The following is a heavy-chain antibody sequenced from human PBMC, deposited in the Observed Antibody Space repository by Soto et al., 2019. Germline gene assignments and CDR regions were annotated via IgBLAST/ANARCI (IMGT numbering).Heavy chain of an antibody. CDR3: AVTTYYDNSCPYYFYY. J-gene: IGHJ4*02. CDR1: ALSVSCHH. V-gene: IGHV3-48*03. D-gene: IGHD3-22*01. CDR2: ISSSGSTR. Sequence: EGSRRLACAPAALSVSCHHMNWVRQAPGKGLEWGTYISSSGSTRNYADSQKGRFTISRDNARNSLYLQMNSLRAEYTAVYYCAVTTYYDNSCPYYFYYWGQGILVTVSS.